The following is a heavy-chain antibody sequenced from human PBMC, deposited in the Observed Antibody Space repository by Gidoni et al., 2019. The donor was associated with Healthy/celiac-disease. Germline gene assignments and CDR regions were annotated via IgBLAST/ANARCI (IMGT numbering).Heavy chain of an antibody. D-gene: IGHD6-19*01. CDR2: IWYDGSNK. Sequence: QVQLVESGGGVVQPGRSLRLSCSASGFTFSSYGMHWVRQAPGKGLEWVAVIWYDGSNKYYADSVKGRFTISRDNSKNTLYLQMNSLRAEDTAVYYCARDKSRYSSAMDVWGQGTTVTVSS. CDR1: GFTFSSYG. J-gene: IGHJ6*02. CDR3: ARDKSRYSSAMDV. V-gene: IGHV3-33*01.